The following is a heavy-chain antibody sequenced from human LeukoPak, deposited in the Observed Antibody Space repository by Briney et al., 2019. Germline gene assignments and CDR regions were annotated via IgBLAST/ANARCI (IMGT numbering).Heavy chain of an antibody. CDR2: ISSSSSTI. Sequence: PGGSLRLSCAASGFTFSSYSMNWVRQAPGKGLEWVSYISSSSSTIYYADSVKGRFTISRDNAKNSLYLQMNSLRAEDMAVYYCARDAAPISSIFGVDIYYYYMDVWGKGTTVTVSS. J-gene: IGHJ6*03. V-gene: IGHV3-48*04. CDR1: GFTFSSYS. CDR3: ARDAAPISSIFGVDIYYYYMDV. D-gene: IGHD3-3*01.